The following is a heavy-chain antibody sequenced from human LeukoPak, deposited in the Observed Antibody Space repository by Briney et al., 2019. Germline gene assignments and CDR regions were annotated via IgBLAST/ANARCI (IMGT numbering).Heavy chain of an antibody. V-gene: IGHV3-7*03. J-gene: IGHJ4*02. D-gene: IGHD3-16*01. Sequence: PGGSLRLSCAASGFTFSNYAMSWVRQAPGKGLEWVANIKQDGSEKYYVDSVKGRFTISRDNAKNSLYLQMNSLRAEDTAVYYCARDHLYYVWGSPHIYYFDYWGQGTLVTVSS. CDR3: ARDHLYYVWGSPHIYYFDY. CDR2: IKQDGSEK. CDR1: GFTFSNYA.